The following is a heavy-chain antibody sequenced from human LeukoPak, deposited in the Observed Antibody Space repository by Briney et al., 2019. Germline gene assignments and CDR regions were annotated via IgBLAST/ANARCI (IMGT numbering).Heavy chain of an antibody. CDR2: FDPEDGET. V-gene: IGHV1-24*01. Sequence: ASVKVSCKVSGYTLTELSMHWVRQAPGKGLEWMGGFDPEDGETIYAQKFQGRVTMTEDTSTDTAYMELSSLRSEDTAVYYCATDLAPYCSSTSCHTRFDYWGQGTLVTVSS. D-gene: IGHD2-2*02. J-gene: IGHJ4*02. CDR1: GYTLTELS. CDR3: ATDLAPYCSSTSCHTRFDY.